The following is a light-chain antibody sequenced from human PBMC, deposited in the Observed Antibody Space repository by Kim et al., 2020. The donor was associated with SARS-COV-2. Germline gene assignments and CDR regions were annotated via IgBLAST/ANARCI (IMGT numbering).Light chain of an antibody. J-gene: IGKJ4*01. V-gene: IGKV3-11*01. CDR3: QQRSNWPLT. Sequence: SPGDMVTLSCRASQSVNTYLAWYQQKAGQAPRLLIYDSSNRATGVPARFSGSGSGTDFTLTINTLQPEDFAVYYCQQRSNWPLTFGGGTKVDIK. CDR2: DSS. CDR1: QSVNTY.